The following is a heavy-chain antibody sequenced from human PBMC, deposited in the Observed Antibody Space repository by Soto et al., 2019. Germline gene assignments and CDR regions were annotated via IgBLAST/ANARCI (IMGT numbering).Heavy chain of an antibody. D-gene: IGHD6-13*01. CDR3: AREGGSNSWYGVGYYYYGMDV. CDR1: GYTFTNYS. V-gene: IGHV1-18*04. J-gene: IGHJ6*02. CDR2: ISAYNGDT. Sequence: ASVKVSCKASGYTFTNYSISWVRQAPGQGLEWMGWISAYNGDTKYAQKLQGRVTMTTDTSTTTAYMELRSLRSDDAAVYFCAREGGSNSWYGVGYYYYGMDVWGQGTTVTVSS.